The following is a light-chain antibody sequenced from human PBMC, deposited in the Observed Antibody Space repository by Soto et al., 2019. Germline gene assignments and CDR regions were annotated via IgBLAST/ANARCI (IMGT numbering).Light chain of an antibody. CDR1: SSNIGSNY. V-gene: IGLV1-47*01. CDR3: AAWDDSLSGWV. CDR2: RNN. Sequence: QSVLTQPPSASGTPGQRVTISCSGSSSNIGSNYVYWYQQLPGTAPKLLIYRNNQWSSGVPDRFSGSKSGTSASLAISGVRSEDEADYYCAAWDDSLSGWVFGGGTKLTVL. J-gene: IGLJ3*02.